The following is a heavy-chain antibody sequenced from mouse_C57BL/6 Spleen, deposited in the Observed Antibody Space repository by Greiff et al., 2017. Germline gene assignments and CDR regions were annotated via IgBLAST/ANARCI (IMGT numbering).Heavy chain of an antibody. CDR3: ARSAYYYGSSYDAMDY. J-gene: IGHJ4*01. V-gene: IGHV1-82*01. CDR1: GYAFSSSW. D-gene: IGHD1-1*01. CDR2: IYPGDGDT. Sequence: QVQLQQSGPELVKPGASVKISCEASGYAFSSSWMNWVKQRPGKGLEWIGRIYPGDGDTNYNGKFKGKATLTADKSSSTAYMQLSSLTSEDSAVYFCARSAYYYGSSYDAMDYWGQGTSVTVSS.